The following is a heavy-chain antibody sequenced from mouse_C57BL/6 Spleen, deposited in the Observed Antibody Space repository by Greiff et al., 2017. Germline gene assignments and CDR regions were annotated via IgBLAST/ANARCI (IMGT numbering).Heavy chain of an antibody. V-gene: IGHV1-18*01. CDR1: GYTFTDYN. D-gene: IGHD3-2*02. J-gene: IGHJ3*01. CDR3: ARSGSAGPWFAY. Sequence: EVKLQESGPELVKPGASVKIPCKASGYTFTDYNMDWVKQSHGKSLEWIGDINPNNGGTIYNQKFKGKATLTVDKSSSTAYMELRSLTSEDTAVYYCARSGSAGPWFAYWGQGTLVTVSA. CDR2: INPNNGGT.